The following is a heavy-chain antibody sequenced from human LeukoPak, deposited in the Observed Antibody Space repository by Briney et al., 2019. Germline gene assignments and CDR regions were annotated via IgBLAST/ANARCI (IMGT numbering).Heavy chain of an antibody. J-gene: IGHJ5*02. Sequence: ASVKVSCKASGYTFTSYGISWVRQAPGQGLEWMGWISAYNGNTNYAQKLQGRVTMTTDTSTSTAYMELRSLRSDDTAVYYCARDRATVTTGWFGPWGQGTLVTVSS. CDR2: ISAYNGNT. CDR3: ARDRATVTTGWFGP. V-gene: IGHV1-18*01. D-gene: IGHD4-17*01. CDR1: GYTFTSYG.